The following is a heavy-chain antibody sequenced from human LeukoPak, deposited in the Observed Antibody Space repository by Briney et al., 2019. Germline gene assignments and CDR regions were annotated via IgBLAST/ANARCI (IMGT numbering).Heavy chain of an antibody. CDR1: GGTFSSYA. V-gene: IGHV1-69*06. D-gene: IGHD2-15*01. CDR2: IIPIFGTA. J-gene: IGHJ4*02. Sequence: GASVKVSCKASGGTFSSYAISWERQAPGQGLEWMGGIIPIFGTANYAQKFQGRATITADKSTSTAYMELSSLRSEDTAVYYCASPLAVGYCSGGSCYGNWGQGTLVTVSS. CDR3: ASPLAVGYCSGGSCYGN.